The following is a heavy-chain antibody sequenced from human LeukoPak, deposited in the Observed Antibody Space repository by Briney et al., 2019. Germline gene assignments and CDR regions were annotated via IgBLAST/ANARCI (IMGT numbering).Heavy chain of an antibody. CDR3: ARCARGGSCYYLDY. CDR2: IIPILGIA. Sequence: SVKVSCKASGVTVSSYAISWVRQAPGQGLEWMGRIIPILGIANYAQKFEGRVTITANKSTSTTYMVLSSLRSEDTAVYYCARCARGGSCYYLDYWGQGTLVTVSS. V-gene: IGHV1-69*04. CDR1: GVTVSSYA. J-gene: IGHJ4*02. D-gene: IGHD2-15*01.